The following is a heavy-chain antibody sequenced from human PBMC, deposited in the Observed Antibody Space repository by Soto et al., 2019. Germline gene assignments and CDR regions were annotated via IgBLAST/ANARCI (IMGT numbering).Heavy chain of an antibody. CDR3: AKDIVRYTYGACDY. Sequence: QVQLVESGGAVVQPGKSLRLSCAASGFTFNTYGMYWVRQAPGKGLEWVAAISYDGSNKYHADSVKGRFTISRDNSKNTLYLQMNSLRVEGTAVYYCAKDIVRYTYGACDYWGQGALVTVSS. V-gene: IGHV3-30*18. CDR2: ISYDGSNK. J-gene: IGHJ4*02. D-gene: IGHD5-18*01. CDR1: GFTFNTYG.